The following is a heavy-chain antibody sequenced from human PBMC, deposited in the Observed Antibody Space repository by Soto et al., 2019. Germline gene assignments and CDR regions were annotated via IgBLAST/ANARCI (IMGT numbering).Heavy chain of an antibody. Sequence: QVQLQESGPGLVKPSQTLSLTCTVSGGSISSNYYCWSWIRQSPDRGLEWIGHIYDGGTTYSNPSLKXRXTXSXXTSKTQFSLKMNSVSAADTAVYYCARGPSGDKVDYWGQGILVTVSS. CDR2: IYDGGTT. J-gene: IGHJ4*02. CDR1: GGSISSNYYC. D-gene: IGHD7-27*01. CDR3: ARGPSGDKVDY. V-gene: IGHV4-30-4*01.